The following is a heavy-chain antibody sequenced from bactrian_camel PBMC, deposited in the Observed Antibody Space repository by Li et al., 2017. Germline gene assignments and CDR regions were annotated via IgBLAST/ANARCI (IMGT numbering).Heavy chain of an antibody. CDR1: GYTSKLYC. D-gene: IGHD1*01. Sequence: HVQLVESGRGSVQPGGSLRLSCATCGYTSKLYCMGWIRQSPGNEREVLAAIYTRDGTTHYADSVKGRFTISQDNAKNTVYLQMDNLKPEDTAMYYCAADEMTGLRGRCPRNLAPPLFGFWGQGTQVTVS. J-gene: IGHJ6*01. CDR3: AADEMTGLRGRCPRNLAPPLFGF. CDR2: IYTRDGTT. V-gene: IGHV3S1*01.